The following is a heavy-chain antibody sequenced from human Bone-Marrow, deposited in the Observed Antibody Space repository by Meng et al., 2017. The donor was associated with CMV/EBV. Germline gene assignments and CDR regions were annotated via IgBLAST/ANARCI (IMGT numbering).Heavy chain of an antibody. Sequence: SVKVSCKASGGTFSSYAISWVRQAPGQGLEWMGGIIPIFGTANYAQKFQGRVTITTDESTSTAYMELSSLGSEDTAVYYCARDSWWLPTAYYGMDVWGQGTTVTVSS. V-gene: IGHV1-69*05. CDR3: ARDSWWLPTAYYGMDV. D-gene: IGHD5-12*01. CDR1: GGTFSSYA. J-gene: IGHJ6*02. CDR2: IIPIFGTA.